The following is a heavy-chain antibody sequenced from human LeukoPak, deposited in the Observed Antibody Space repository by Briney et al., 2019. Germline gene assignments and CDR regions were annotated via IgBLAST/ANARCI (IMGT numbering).Heavy chain of an antibody. CDR3: ARGSAYYDSSNWFDP. CDR1: GYSISSGYY. Sequence: SETLSLTCTVSGYSISSGYYWGWIRQPPGKGLEWIGSIYHSGSTYYNPSLKSRVTISVDTSKNQFSLKLSSVTAADTAVYYCARGSAYYDSSNWFDPWGQGTLVIVSS. J-gene: IGHJ5*02. V-gene: IGHV4-38-2*02. CDR2: IYHSGST. D-gene: IGHD3-22*01.